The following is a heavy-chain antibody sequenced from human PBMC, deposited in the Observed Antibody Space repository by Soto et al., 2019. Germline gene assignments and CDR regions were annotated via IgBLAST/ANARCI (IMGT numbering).Heavy chain of an antibody. CDR2: IYTSGST. Sequence: PSETLSLTCTVSGGSISSYYWSWIRQPAGKGLEWIGRIYTSGSTNYNPYLKSRVTMSVDTSKNQFSLKLSSVTAADTAVYYCARDKGDDYDFWSGPYYYYGMDVWGQATPVTLSS. J-gene: IGHJ6*02. CDR3: ARDKGDDYDFWSGPYYYYGMDV. D-gene: IGHD3-3*01. V-gene: IGHV4-4*07. CDR1: GGSISSYY.